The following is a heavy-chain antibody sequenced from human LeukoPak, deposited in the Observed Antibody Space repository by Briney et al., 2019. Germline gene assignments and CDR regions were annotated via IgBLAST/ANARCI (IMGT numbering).Heavy chain of an antibody. CDR3: ARDLPSSGYYYRDAFDI. CDR2: AKHDGSET. V-gene: IGHV3-7*01. Sequence: GGSLRLSCAASGFTFSSYGMHWVRQAPGKGLEWVGHAKHDGSETYYVDSVKGRFTVSRDNAKNLLFLQMNTLRAEDTAVYYCARDLPSSGYYYRDAFDIWGQGTMVTVSS. CDR1: GFTFSSYG. J-gene: IGHJ3*02. D-gene: IGHD3-22*01.